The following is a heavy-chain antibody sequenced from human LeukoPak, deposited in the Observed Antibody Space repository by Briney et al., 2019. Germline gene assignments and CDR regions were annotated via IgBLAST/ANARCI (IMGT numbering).Heavy chain of an antibody. CDR2: IYNSEGT. D-gene: IGHD6-19*01. V-gene: IGHV4-39*01. J-gene: IGHJ4*02. CDR1: AHSLSISSFY. Sequence: KPSETQSLTCTLSAHSLSISSFYWGWIRQPPGKGLEWNGRIYNSEGTHYNPSLKSRVTISVDTSKNQFSLKLSSVTAADTAVYYCARHLFNSIYTSGRGGVDYWGQGSLVSVSS. CDR3: ARHLFNSIYTSGRGGVDY.